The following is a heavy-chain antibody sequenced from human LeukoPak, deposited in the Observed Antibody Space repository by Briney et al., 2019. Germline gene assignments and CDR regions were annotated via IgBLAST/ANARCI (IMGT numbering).Heavy chain of an antibody. CDR2: IIPIFGTA. J-gene: IGHJ6*02. Sequence: ASVTVSCKASGGTFSNNAITWVRQAPGQGLEWMGGIIPIFGTANYAQKFQGRVTITADESTSTAYMELSSLRSEDTAVYYCARPGRGGYDFYYYGMDVWGQGTTVTVSS. D-gene: IGHD5-12*01. CDR3: ARPGRGGYDFYYYGMDV. V-gene: IGHV1-69*13. CDR1: GGTFSNNA.